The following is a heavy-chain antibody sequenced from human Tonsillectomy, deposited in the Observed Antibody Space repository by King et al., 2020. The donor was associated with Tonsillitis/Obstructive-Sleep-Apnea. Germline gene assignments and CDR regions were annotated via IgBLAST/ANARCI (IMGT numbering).Heavy chain of an antibody. D-gene: IGHD2-21*01. CDR2: INQAGSKK. CDR3: ARSISYCARNCDLAETFFDY. Sequence: VQLVESGGGLVQPGGPLRLACAASGFTFRSHWMSWVRQAPGKGLEWVANINQAGSKKYYVDSVKGRFTISRDNAKNSLYLQMNSLRVEDTAVYYCARSISYCARNCDLAETFFDYWGQGTLFTVSS. CDR1: GFTFRSHW. J-gene: IGHJ4*02. V-gene: IGHV3-7*01.